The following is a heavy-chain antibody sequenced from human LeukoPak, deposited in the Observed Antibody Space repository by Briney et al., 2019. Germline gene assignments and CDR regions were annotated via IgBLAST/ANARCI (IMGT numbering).Heavy chain of an antibody. Sequence: SVKVSCKASGGTFSSYAISWVRQAPGQGLEWMGGIIPIFGTANYAQKFQRRVTITADKSTSTAYMELSSLRSEDTAVYYCARRRDGYNDYWGQGTLVTVSS. CDR1: GGTFSSYA. J-gene: IGHJ4*02. CDR2: IIPIFGTA. CDR3: ARRRDGYNDY. V-gene: IGHV1-69*06. D-gene: IGHD5-24*01.